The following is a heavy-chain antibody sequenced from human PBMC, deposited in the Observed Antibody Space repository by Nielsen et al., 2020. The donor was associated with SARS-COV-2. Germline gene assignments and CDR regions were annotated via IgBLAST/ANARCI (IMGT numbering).Heavy chain of an antibody. D-gene: IGHD4-11*01. CDR2: INPSGGGT. J-gene: IGHJ1*01. CDR3: ARVQANDYRGSGSAEYFQH. Sequence: ASVKVSCKASGYTFTSYYMHWVRQAPGQGLEWMGIINPSGGGTNYAQKFQGRVTMTRDTSISTAYMELSRLRSDDTAVYYCARVQANDYRGSGSAEYFQHWGQGTLVTVSS. V-gene: IGHV1-2*02. CDR1: GYTFTSYY.